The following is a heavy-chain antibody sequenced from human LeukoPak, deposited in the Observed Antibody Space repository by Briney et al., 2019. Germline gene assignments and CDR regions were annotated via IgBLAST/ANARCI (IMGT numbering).Heavy chain of an antibody. J-gene: IGHJ6*03. CDR2: ISSGSSYI. D-gene: IGHD6-19*01. Sequence: GRSLRLSCAASGFTFDDYAMHWVRQAPGKGLEWVSGISSGSSYIYYADSVRGRFTISRDNAKNSLYLQMNSLRAEDTAVYYCARDFRAVAESYYYFYMDVWGKGTTVTVSS. CDR1: GFTFDDYA. CDR3: ARDFRAVAESYYYFYMDV. V-gene: IGHV3-9*01.